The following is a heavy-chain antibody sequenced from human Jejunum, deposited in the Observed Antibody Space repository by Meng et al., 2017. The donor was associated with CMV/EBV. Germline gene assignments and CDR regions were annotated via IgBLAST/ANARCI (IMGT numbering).Heavy chain of an antibody. J-gene: IGHJ6*02. CDR3: ARVVVVPADYYTMDV. V-gene: IGHV1-18*01. Sequence: YSFPPHVITWVRQAPGQGLEWMGLVSPYNGNTKYAQRVQDRVTMTTDTSTRTAYMELRSLTSDDTAVYYCARVVVVPADYYTMDVWGQGTTGIVSS. CDR2: VSPYNGNT. D-gene: IGHD2-2*01. CDR1: YSFPPHV.